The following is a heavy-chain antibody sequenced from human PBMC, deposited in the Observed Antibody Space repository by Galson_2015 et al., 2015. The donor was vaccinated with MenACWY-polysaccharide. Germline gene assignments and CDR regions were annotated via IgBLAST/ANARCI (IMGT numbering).Heavy chain of an antibody. CDR2: ISSSSSTI. D-gene: IGHD3-22*01. V-gene: IGHV3-48*01. Sequence: SLRLSCAASGFTFSSYSMNWVRQAPGKGLEWVSYISSSSSTIYYADSVKGRFTISRDNAKNSLYLQMNRLRAEDTAVYYCARDPNYDSSGYDYWGQGTLVTVSS. CDR3: ARDPNYDSSGYDY. J-gene: IGHJ4*02. CDR1: GFTFSSYS.